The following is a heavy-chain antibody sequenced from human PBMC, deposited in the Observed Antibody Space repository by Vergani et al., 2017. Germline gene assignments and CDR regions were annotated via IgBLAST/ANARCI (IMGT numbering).Heavy chain of an antibody. Sequence: EVQLLESGGDLVQPGGSLRLSCAASGFTFNHYAMNWVRQAPGKGLEWVSCISGSGGSTYYAGSVKGRFTISRDSSKNTLYLQMNSLSAGDTAVYYCAKANTRNSGYDYLYYYHAMDVWGKGTTVTVSS. CDR2: ISGSGGST. D-gene: IGHD5-12*01. CDR1: GFTFNHYA. V-gene: IGHV3-23*01. CDR3: AKANTRNSGYDYLYYYHAMDV. J-gene: IGHJ6*04.